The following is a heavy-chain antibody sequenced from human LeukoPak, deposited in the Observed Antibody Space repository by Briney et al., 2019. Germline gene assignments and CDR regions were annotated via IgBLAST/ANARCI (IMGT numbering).Heavy chain of an antibody. CDR2: IIPVFGTA. Sequence: VASVKLSCKASGGTFSRYAISWVRQAPGQGIECMGGIIPVFGTANYAQKFQGRVTITTDESTSTAYMELSSLRSEDTAVYYCARGNPPTAAGTPTLEFDYWGQGTLVTVSS. CDR1: GGTFSRYA. J-gene: IGHJ4*02. V-gene: IGHV1-69*05. CDR3: ARGNPPTAAGTPTLEFDY. D-gene: IGHD6-13*01.